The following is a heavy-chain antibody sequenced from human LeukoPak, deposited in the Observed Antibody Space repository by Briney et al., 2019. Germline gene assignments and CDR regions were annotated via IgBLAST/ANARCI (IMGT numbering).Heavy chain of an antibody. V-gene: IGHV1-24*01. J-gene: IGHJ4*02. D-gene: IGHD3-22*01. CDR2: FDPKDGDT. Sequence: ASVKVSCKVSGYTLTELSVHWVRQAPGKGLEWMGNFDPKDGDTIYAQRFQGRVTMTEDTSTDTAYMELSSLRSEDTAVYYCATLNYYDSSGYYEGSPQDYWGQGTLVTVSS. CDR3: ATLNYYDSSGYYEGSPQDY. CDR1: GYTLTELS.